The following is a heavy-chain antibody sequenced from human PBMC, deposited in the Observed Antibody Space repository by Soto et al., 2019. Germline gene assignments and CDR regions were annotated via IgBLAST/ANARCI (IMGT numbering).Heavy chain of an antibody. Sequence: EVQLLESAGGSVQPGGSLSLSCAASGFTFSSYAMRWVRQAPGKGLEWVSAISGSGANTYYADSVKGRFTISRDNSKNTLFLQLNSLRAEDTAVYYCAKCAGSGWYPDYWGQGTLVTVSS. CDR3: AKCAGSGWYPDY. D-gene: IGHD6-19*01. V-gene: IGHV3-23*01. CDR1: GFTFSSYA. J-gene: IGHJ4*02. CDR2: ISGSGANT.